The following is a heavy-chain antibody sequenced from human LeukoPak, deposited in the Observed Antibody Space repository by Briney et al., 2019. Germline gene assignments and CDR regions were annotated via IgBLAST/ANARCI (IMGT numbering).Heavy chain of an antibody. CDR2: IKQDGSEK. CDR1: GFTFSSYW. Sequence: GGSLRLSCAASGFTFSSYWMSWVRQAPGKGLEWVANIKQDGSEKYYVDSVKGRFTISRDNAKNSLYLQMNSLRAEDTAVYYCARDAPYYDFWSGYHGAFDIWGQGTMVTVSS. D-gene: IGHD3-3*01. V-gene: IGHV3-7*01. J-gene: IGHJ3*02. CDR3: ARDAPYYDFWSGYHGAFDI.